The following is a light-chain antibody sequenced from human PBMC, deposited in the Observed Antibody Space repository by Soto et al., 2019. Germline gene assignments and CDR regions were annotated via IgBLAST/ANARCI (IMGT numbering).Light chain of an antibody. CDR1: QGISNY. Sequence: DIQMTQSPSSLSASVGDRVTITCLASQGISNYLAWYQQNPGKVPKLLIYAASTLQSGVPSRFSASGSGTEFTLTFSSLRPEDGATYDCQKYNGAPDTVGQRTKLVIK. CDR3: QKYNGAPDT. V-gene: IGKV1-27*01. J-gene: IGKJ2*01. CDR2: AAS.